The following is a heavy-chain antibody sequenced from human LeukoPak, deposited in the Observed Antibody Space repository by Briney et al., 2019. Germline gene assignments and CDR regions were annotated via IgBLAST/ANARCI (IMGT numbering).Heavy chain of an antibody. CDR3: AKDESVVITSGVDY. CDR2: ISYDGSNK. Sequence: GGSLRLSCAASGFTFSSYGMHWVRQAPGKGLEWVAVISYDGSNKYYADSVKGRFTISRDNSKNTLYLQMNSLRAEDTAVYYCAKDESVVITSGVDYWGQGTLVTVSS. J-gene: IGHJ4*02. D-gene: IGHD3-22*01. CDR1: GFTFSSYG. V-gene: IGHV3-30*18.